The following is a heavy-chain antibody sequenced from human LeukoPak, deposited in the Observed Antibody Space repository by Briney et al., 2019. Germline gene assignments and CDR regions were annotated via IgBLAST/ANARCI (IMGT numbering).Heavy chain of an antibody. V-gene: IGHV1-69*01. J-gene: IGHJ4*02. D-gene: IGHD2-15*01. CDR2: IIPIFGTA. CDR3: ARDLGYCTGGSCPALDY. CDR1: GGTFSSYA. Sequence: ASVKVSCKASGGTFSSYAISWARQAPGQGLEWMGGIIPIFGTANYAQKFQGRVTITADESTSTAYMELSSLRSEDTAVYYCARDLGYCTGGSCPALDYWGQGTLVTVSS.